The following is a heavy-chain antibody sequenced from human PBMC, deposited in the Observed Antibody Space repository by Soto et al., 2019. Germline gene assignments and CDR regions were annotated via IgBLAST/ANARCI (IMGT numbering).Heavy chain of an antibody. Sequence: SVKVSCKASVGTFSSYAFSWVRQAPGQGLEWMGGIIPIFGTANYAQKFQGRVTITADESTSTAYMELSSLRSEDTAVYYCARDGNSYCGGDCYSHWGQGTLVTVSS. CDR1: VGTFSSYA. D-gene: IGHD2-21*02. CDR2: IIPIFGTA. V-gene: IGHV1-69*13. CDR3: ARDGNSYCGGDCYSH. J-gene: IGHJ4*02.